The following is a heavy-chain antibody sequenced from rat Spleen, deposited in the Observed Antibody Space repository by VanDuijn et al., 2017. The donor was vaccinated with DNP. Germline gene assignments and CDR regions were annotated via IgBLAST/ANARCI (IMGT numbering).Heavy chain of an antibody. CDR2: INYDGSNS. CDR1: GFTFSDSY. CDR3: VRRGGKGLFSK. D-gene: IGHD3-1*01. Sequence: EVQLVESGGGLVQPGRSLKLSCAASGFTFSDSYMAWVRQAPEKGLEWVATINYDGSNSYYRDSVKGRFTISRDNAKSTLFLQMDSLRSEDTATYYCVRRGGKGLFSKWGQGTLVTVSS. J-gene: IGHJ3*01. V-gene: IGHV5-7*01.